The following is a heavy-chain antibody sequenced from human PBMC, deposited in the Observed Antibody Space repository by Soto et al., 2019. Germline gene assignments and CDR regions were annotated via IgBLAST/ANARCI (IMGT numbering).Heavy chain of an antibody. Sequence: ASVKVSCKASGDTYASFGFSWVGQAPGQGLEWLGWISANNGNTHYAQKVRDRVTLTTDTSTNTASMELRSLTSDDTAVYYCARDQESITDRILQYWGQGTRVTV. CDR3: ARDQESITDRILQY. CDR1: GDTYASFG. J-gene: IGHJ4*02. D-gene: IGHD3-10*01. V-gene: IGHV1-18*01. CDR2: ISANNGNT.